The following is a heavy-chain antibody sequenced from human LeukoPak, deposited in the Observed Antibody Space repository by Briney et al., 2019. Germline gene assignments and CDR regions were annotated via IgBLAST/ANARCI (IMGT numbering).Heavy chain of an antibody. CDR2: ITGTGGST. CDR3: AKDHGTAVAGFYY. V-gene: IGHV3-23*01. J-gene: IGHJ4*02. CDR1: GFSLSTYG. Sequence: GASLRLSCAASGFSLSTYGVSWVRQPPGKGLEWVSGITGTGGSTYYADSVKGRFTVSRDTSKNTLYLQMNSLRAEDTAIYYCAKDHGTAVAGFYYWGQGTLVTVSP. D-gene: IGHD6-19*01.